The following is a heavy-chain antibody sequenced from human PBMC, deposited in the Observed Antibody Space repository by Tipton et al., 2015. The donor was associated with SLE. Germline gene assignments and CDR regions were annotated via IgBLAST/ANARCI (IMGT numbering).Heavy chain of an antibody. CDR3: ARGGYSGSLHAFDI. Sequence: TLSLTCAVYGGSFSGYYWSWIRQPPGKGLEWIGEINHSGSTNYNPSLKSRVTISVDTSKNQFSLKLSSVTAADTAVYYCARGGYSGSLHAFDIWGQGTMVTVSS. J-gene: IGHJ3*02. CDR1: GGSFSGYY. V-gene: IGHV4-34*01. CDR2: INHSGST. D-gene: IGHD1-26*01.